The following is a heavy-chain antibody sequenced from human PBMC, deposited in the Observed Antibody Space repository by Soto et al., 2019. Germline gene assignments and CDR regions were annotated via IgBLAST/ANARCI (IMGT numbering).Heavy chain of an antibody. J-gene: IGHJ2*01. D-gene: IGHD2-21*02. CDR1: GFTFSSYG. CDR3: ARDVMVTAMVLWYFDL. V-gene: IGHV3-33*01. CDR2: IGYGGSNK. Sequence: QLQRVESGGVVVQPGRSLRLYCAASGFTFSSYGMHWVRQAPGKGLEWVAVIGYGGSNKYYADSGKGRFTISRDNSKNTLYVRMNSLRDEDTAVYYCARDVMVTAMVLWYFDLWGRGPLVTVSS.